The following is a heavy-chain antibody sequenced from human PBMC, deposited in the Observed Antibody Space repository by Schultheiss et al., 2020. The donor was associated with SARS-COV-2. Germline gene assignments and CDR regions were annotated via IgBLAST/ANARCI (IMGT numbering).Heavy chain of an antibody. V-gene: IGHV1-18*04. J-gene: IGHJ4*02. CDR1: GYTFTGYY. CDR2: ISAYNGNT. CDR3: ARGGFGVVRAFDY. Sequence: ASVKVSCKASGYTFTGYYMHWVRQAPGQGLEWMGWISAYNGNTNYAQKLQGRVTITRDTSASTAYMELRSLRSDDTAVYYCARGGFGVVRAFDYWGQGTLVTVSS. D-gene: IGHD3-3*01.